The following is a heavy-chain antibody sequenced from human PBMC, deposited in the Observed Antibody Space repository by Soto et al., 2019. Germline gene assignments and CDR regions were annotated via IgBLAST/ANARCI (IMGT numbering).Heavy chain of an antibody. Sequence: QLGGSLRLSCAASGFTVSSNYMSWVRQAPGKGLEWVSVIYSGGSTYYADSVKGRFTISRDNSKNTLYLQMNSLRAEDTAVYYCARDLGSSSWYAFDIWGQGTMVTVSS. V-gene: IGHV3-53*01. CDR3: ARDLGSSSWYAFDI. J-gene: IGHJ3*02. CDR2: IYSGGST. D-gene: IGHD6-13*01. CDR1: GFTVSSNY.